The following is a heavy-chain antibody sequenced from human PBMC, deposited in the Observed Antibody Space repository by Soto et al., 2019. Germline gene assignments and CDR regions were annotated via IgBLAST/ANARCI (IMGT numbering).Heavy chain of an antibody. D-gene: IGHD3-22*01. J-gene: IGHJ6*02. CDR1: GFTFSNAW. CDR3: TTPLYDSSGYYPSDYYYGMDV. CDR2: IKSKTDGGTT. Sequence: GSLRLSCAASGFTFSNAWMSWVRQAPGKGLEWVGRIKSKTDGGTTDYAAPVKGRFTISRDDSKNTLYLQMNSLKTEDTAVYYCTTPLYDSSGYYPSDYYYGMDVWGQGTTVTVSS. V-gene: IGHV3-15*01.